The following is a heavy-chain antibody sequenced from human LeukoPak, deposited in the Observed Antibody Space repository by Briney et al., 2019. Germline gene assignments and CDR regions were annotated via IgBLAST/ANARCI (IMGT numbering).Heavy chain of an antibody. CDR2: IKSDGSST. Sequence: GGSLRLSCAASGFTFSSYAMHWVRQAPGKGLVWVSRIKSDGSSTSYADSVKGRFTISRDNAKNTLYLQMNSLRVEDTAVYYCAKSDYFDSWGQGTLVTVSS. V-gene: IGHV3-74*01. CDR3: AKSDYFDS. CDR1: GFTFSSYA. J-gene: IGHJ4*02.